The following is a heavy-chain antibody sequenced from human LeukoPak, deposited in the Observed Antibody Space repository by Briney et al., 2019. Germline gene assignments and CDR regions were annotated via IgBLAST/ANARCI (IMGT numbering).Heavy chain of an antibody. J-gene: IGHJ2*01. CDR1: GFTFSSYA. V-gene: IGHV3-30-3*01. D-gene: IGHD3-22*01. CDR2: ISYDGSNK. Sequence: GGSLRLSCAASGFTFSSYAMHWVRQAPGKGLEWVAVISYDGSNKYYADSVKGRFTISRDNSKNTLYLQMNSLRAEDTAVYYCARDFGDYYYNWYFDLWGRGTLVTVSS. CDR3: ARDFGDYYYNWYFDL.